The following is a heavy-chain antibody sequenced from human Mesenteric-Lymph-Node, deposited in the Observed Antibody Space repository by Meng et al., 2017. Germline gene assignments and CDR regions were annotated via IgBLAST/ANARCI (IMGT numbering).Heavy chain of an antibody. Sequence: GESLKISCEASGFSFRSYWMGWIRQAPGKGLEWVSYISSSGSTIYYADSVKGRFTISRDNSKNTLYLQMNSLRAEDTAVYYCARGFTYYYGSGSSDAGWFDPWGQGTLVTVSS. CDR2: ISSSGSTI. V-gene: IGHV3-48*01. CDR1: GFSFRSYW. CDR3: ARGFTYYYGSGSSDAGWFDP. J-gene: IGHJ5*02. D-gene: IGHD3-10*01.